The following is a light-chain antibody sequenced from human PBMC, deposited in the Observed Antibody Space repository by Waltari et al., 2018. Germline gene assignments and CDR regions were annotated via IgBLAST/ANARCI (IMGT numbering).Light chain of an antibody. CDR3: CAFAATPL. V-gene: IGLV2-11*01. CDR1: GCSVRVSSY. Sequence: QSALTQPRSVSGSPGQSVTISCTGTGCSVRVSSYVSWYQQHPGKAPKLIIYDIYKRPSGVPDRFSGSKSDNTASLTISGLQAEDEADFFCCAFAATPLFGGGTKLTVL. J-gene: IGLJ3*02. CDR2: DIY.